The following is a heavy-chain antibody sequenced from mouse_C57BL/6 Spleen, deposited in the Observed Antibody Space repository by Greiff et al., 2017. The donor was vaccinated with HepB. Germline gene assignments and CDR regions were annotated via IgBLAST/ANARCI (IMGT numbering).Heavy chain of an antibody. CDR2: ISSGSSTI. J-gene: IGHJ1*03. CDR1: GFTFSDYG. Sequence: EVQVVESGGGLVKPGGSLKLSCAASGFTFSDYGMHWVRQAPEKGLEWVAYISSGSSTIYYADTVKGRFILSRNNDKNTLFLQMTSLRSEETAMYYFARRNYYGSSWYFDVWGTGTTVTVSS. D-gene: IGHD1-1*01. V-gene: IGHV5-17*01. CDR3: ARRNYYGSSWYFDV.